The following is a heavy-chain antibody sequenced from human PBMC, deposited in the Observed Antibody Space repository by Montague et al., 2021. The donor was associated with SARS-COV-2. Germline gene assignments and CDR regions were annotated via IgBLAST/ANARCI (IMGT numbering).Heavy chain of an antibody. D-gene: IGHD3-22*01. J-gene: IGHJ4*02. Sequence: SLRLSCAASGFTFSSYSMNWVRQAPGKGLEWVSSISSSSSYIYYADSVKGRFTISRDNAKNSLYLQMNSLRAEDTAVYYCARVWSYYDSSGYYLSYFDYWDQGTLVTVSS. CDR1: GFTFSSYS. CDR3: ARVWSYYDSSGYYLSYFDY. V-gene: IGHV3-21*01. CDR2: ISSSSSYI.